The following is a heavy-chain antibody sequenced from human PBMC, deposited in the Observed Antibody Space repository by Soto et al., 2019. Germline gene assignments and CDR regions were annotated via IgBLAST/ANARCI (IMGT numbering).Heavy chain of an antibody. D-gene: IGHD2-15*01. CDR1: GYTFTTHG. CDR3: ARDLGYCRSGTCYREWFDP. J-gene: IGHJ5*02. V-gene: IGHV1-18*01. Sequence: QVQLVQSGAEVKKPGASVKVSCKASGYTFTTHGISWMRQAPGQEVEWMGWVSGDNGHTNYAQSLQGRVTMTTDTSTNTAYMELRSLRSDDTAVYYCARDLGYCRSGTCYREWFDPWGQGTLVTVSS. CDR2: VSGDNGHT.